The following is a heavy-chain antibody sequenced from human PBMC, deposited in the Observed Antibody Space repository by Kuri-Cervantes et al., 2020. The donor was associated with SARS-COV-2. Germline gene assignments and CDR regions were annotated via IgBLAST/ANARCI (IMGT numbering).Heavy chain of an antibody. CDR1: GGSFSGYY. J-gene: IGHJ4*02. CDR2: INHSGST. Sequence: SETLSLTCAVYGGSFSGYYWSWIRQPPGKGLEWIGEINHSGSTNYNPSLKSRVTISVDTSKHQLSLKLSPVTAADTAVYYCAGSPGGVFDCWGQGTLVTVSS. CDR3: AGSPGGVFDC. D-gene: IGHD3-16*01. V-gene: IGHV4-34*01.